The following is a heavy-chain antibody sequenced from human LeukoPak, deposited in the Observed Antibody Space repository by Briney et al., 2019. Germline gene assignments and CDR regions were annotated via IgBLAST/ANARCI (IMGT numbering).Heavy chain of an antibody. CDR2: INTYNGNT. J-gene: IGHJ4*02. CDR1: GYTFSSYG. CDR3: ARERGGYSYGDY. D-gene: IGHD5-18*01. V-gene: IGHV1-18*01. Sequence: GASVKLSCTASGYTFSSYGISWVRQAPGQGLEWMGWINTYNGNTNYAQKLQGRVTITTDTSTRTAYMELRSLRSDDTAVYYCARERGGYSYGDYWGQGTLVTVSS.